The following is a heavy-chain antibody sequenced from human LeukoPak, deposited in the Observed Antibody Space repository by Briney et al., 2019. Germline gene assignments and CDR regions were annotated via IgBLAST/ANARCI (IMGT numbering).Heavy chain of an antibody. D-gene: IGHD6-19*01. V-gene: IGHV1-8*03. CDR1: GYTFTSYD. J-gene: IGHJ3*02. Sequence: ASVKVSCKASGYTFTSYDINWVRQATGQGLEWMGWMNPNSGNTGYAQKFQGRVTITRNTSISTAYMELSSLRSEDTAVYYCARLAVAGTSDAFDIWGQGTMVTVSS. CDR2: MNPNSGNT. CDR3: ARLAVAGTSDAFDI.